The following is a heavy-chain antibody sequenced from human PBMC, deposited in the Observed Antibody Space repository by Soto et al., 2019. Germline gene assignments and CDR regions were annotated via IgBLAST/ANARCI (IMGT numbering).Heavy chain of an antibody. CDR1: GFSFRNAW. V-gene: IGHV3-15*01. CDR2: IKSKTDGGTT. CDR3: RLDYFYYGMDV. J-gene: IGHJ6*02. Sequence: EVQLVESGGGLVKPGGSLRLSCAASGFSFRNAWMSWVRQAPGKGLEWVGRIKSKTDGGTTDYAAPVKGRFTISRDNSKNTLYQQMNSLKTEDTAVYYCRLDYFYYGMDVWGQGTTVTVSS.